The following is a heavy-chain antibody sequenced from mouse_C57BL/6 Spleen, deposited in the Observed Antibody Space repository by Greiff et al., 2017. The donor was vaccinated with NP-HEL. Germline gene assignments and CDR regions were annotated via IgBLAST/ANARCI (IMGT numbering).Heavy chain of an antibody. V-gene: IGHV1-78*01. CDR1: GYTFTDHT. CDR2: IYPRDGST. D-gene: IGHD2-10*01. Sequence: QLQQSYSYLSPPSPSFPISCKVSGYTFTDHTIHWMKQRPEQGLEWIGYIYPRDGSTKYNEKFKGKATLTADKSSSTAYMQLNSLTSEDSAVYFCARSYYGNYGYFDVWGTGTTVTVSS. CDR3: ARSYYGNYGYFDV. J-gene: IGHJ1*03.